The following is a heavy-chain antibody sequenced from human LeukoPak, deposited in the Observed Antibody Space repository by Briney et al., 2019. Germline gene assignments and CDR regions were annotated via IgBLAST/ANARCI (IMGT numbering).Heavy chain of an antibody. CDR3: ARARPDYYDSSGYFWFDP. Sequence: SETLSLTCTVSGGSISSYYWCWIRQPAGKGLEWIGRIYTSGSTNYNPSLKSRVTMSVDTSKNQFSLKLGSVTAADTAVYYCARARPDYYDSSGYFWFDPWGQGTLVTVSS. CDR2: IYTSGST. J-gene: IGHJ5*02. D-gene: IGHD3-22*01. V-gene: IGHV4-4*07. CDR1: GGSISSYY.